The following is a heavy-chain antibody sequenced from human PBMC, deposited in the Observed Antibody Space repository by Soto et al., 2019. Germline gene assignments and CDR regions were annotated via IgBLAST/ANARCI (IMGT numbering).Heavy chain of an antibody. J-gene: IGHJ3*01. CDR2: INTGNGNT. D-gene: IGHD7-27*01. Sequence: QVQVLQSGAEVKRPGAAVKVPCKASGYTFTTNAMHWVRQAPGQGLEWMGWINTGNGNTKSSQKFQGRIIIPRDTSASTASMELSSLTVEDTAVYYCERDFNWAFDVWGQGTVVTVSS. V-gene: IGHV1-3*04. CDR1: GYTFTTNA. CDR3: ERDFNWAFDV.